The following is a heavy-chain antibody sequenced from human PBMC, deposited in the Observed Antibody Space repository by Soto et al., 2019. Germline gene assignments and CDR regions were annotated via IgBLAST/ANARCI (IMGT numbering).Heavy chain of an antibody. J-gene: IGHJ4*02. V-gene: IGHV3-15*01. CDR2: IKTKSDGGTA. D-gene: IGHD7-27*01. CDR3: TATLGY. Sequence: GGSLRLSCAASGFTFSDAWMTWVRQAPGKGLEWVGRIKTKSDGGTADYAAPVKGRFTISRDDSKNTLYLQMNGLKTEDTAAYYCTATLGYWGPGTLVTVSS. CDR1: GFTFSDAW.